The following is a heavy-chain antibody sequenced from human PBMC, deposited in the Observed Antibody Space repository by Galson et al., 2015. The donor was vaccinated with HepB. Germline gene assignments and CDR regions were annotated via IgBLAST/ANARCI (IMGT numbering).Heavy chain of an antibody. D-gene: IGHD1-1*01. V-gene: IGHV3-30-3*01. J-gene: IGHJ3*02. Sequence: SLRLSCAASGFTFSSYAMHWVRQAPGKGLEWVAVISYDGSNKYYADSVKGRFTISRDNSKNTLYLQMNSLRAEDTAVYYCAREYPELERRSPGGAHAFDIWGQGTMVTVSS. CDR2: ISYDGSNK. CDR3: AREYPELERRSPGGAHAFDI. CDR1: GFTFSSYA.